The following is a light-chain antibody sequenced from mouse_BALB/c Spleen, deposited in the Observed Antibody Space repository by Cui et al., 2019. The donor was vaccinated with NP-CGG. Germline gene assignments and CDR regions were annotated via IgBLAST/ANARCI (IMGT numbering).Light chain of an antibody. J-gene: IGLJ1*01. CDR3: ALWYSNHWV. V-gene: IGLV1*01. CDR2: GTN. CDR1: TGAVTTSNY. Sequence: QAVVTQASALTTSPGETVTLTCRSNTGAVTTSNYANWVQEKPDHLFTGLIGGTNNRVPGVPARFSGSLIGDKAALTITGTQTEDEAIYFCALWYSNHWVFGGGTKLTVL.